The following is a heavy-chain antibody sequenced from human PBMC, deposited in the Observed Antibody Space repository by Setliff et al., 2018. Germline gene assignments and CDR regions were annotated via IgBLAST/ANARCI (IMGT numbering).Heavy chain of an antibody. J-gene: IGHJ3*02. CDR3: ARHNLHGTATTFAFDI. V-gene: IGHV4-59*08. D-gene: IGHD2-21*02. CDR1: GGSINSYY. Sequence: PSETLSLTCTVSGGSINSYYWSWIRQPPGKGLEWIAYISDSGSTNYNPSLKSRVTISLDTSKNQFPLKLSSVTAADTAVYYCARHNLHGTATTFAFDIWGQGTMVTVS. CDR2: ISDSGST.